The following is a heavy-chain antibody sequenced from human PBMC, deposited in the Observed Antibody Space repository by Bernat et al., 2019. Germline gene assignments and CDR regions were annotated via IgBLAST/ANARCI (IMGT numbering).Heavy chain of an antibody. CDR3: ARGYYDYIWGSYRSYFDY. CDR1: GGTFSSYA. D-gene: IGHD3-16*02. Sequence: QVQLVQSGAEVKKPGSSVKVSCKASGGTFSSYAISWVRQAPGQGLEWMGGIIPIFGTANYAQKFQGRVTITADESTSTAYMELSSLRSEDTAVYYCARGYYDYIWGSYRSYFDYWGQGTLVTVSS. V-gene: IGHV1-69*01. CDR2: IIPIFGTA. J-gene: IGHJ4*02.